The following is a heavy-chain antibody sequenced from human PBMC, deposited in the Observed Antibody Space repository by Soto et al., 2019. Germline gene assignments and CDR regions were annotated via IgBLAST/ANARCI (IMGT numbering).Heavy chain of an antibody. CDR2: VNAGNDNT. D-gene: IGHD5-18*01. J-gene: IGHJ4*02. Sequence: QFHLVQSGVEVKKPGASVKVSCKPSGYTFPTIVIHWVRQAPGQRLEWMGWVNAGNDNTKWSREFQGRLTLTKDTSATTAYMELSSLTSEDTAIYFCAREVPYGYSRFDYWGQGTLVTVSS. V-gene: IGHV1-3*01. CDR1: GYTFPTIV. CDR3: AREVPYGYSRFDY.